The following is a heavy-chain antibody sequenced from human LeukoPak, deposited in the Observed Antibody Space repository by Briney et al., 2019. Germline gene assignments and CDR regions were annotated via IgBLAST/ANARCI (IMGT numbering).Heavy chain of an antibody. J-gene: IGHJ4*02. Sequence: GGSLRLSCAASGFTFSSYGMHWVRQAPGKGLEWVAVISYDGSNKYYADSVKGRFTISRDNSKNTLYLQMNSLRAEDTAVYYCAKDSKGITVGATTECYFDYWGQGTLVTVSS. CDR3: AKDSKGITVGATTECYFDY. CDR2: ISYDGSNK. D-gene: IGHD1-26*01. V-gene: IGHV3-30*18. CDR1: GFTFSSYG.